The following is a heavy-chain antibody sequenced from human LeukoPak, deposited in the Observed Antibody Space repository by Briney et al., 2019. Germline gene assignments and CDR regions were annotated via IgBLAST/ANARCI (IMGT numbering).Heavy chain of an antibody. Sequence: SQTLSLTCTASGGSISSGGSYWSWIRQHPGKGLEWIGYIYYSGSTYYNPSLKSRVTISVDTSKNQFSLKLSSVTAADTAVYYCARCPYYYDSSGYYRDAFDIWGQGTMVTVSS. CDR1: GGSISSGGSY. D-gene: IGHD3-22*01. J-gene: IGHJ3*02. CDR3: ARCPYYYDSSGYYRDAFDI. CDR2: IYYSGST. V-gene: IGHV4-31*03.